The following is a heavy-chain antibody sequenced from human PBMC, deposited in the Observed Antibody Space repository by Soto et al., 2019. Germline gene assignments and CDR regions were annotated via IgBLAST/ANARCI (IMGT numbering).Heavy chain of an antibody. J-gene: IGHJ4*02. CDR1: GFTFTSSA. V-gene: IGHV1-3*01. Sequence: GASVKVSCKASGFTFTSSAVQWVRQARGQRLEWMGWINAGNGNTKYSQKFQGRVTITRDTSASTAYMELSSLRSEDTAVYYCARLDRVAGLDYWGQGTLVTVSS. CDR2: INAGNGNT. CDR3: ARLDRVAGLDY. D-gene: IGHD6-19*01.